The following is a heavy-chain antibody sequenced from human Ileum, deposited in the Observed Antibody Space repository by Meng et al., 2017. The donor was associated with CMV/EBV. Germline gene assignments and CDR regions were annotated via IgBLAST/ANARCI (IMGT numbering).Heavy chain of an antibody. V-gene: IGHV6-1*01. CDR3: VRLTGNSWLDY. Sequence: VQLQQSGPGLVTPSQTLFCTCAISGDSVTSTTVTWNWIRQSPSRGLEWLGRTYYRSKWFNDYALSVRGRITINPDISKNQLSLQLNSVTPEDTAVYYCVRLTGNSWLDYWGRGTLVTVSS. CDR1: GDSVTSTTVT. D-gene: IGHD6-13*01. J-gene: IGHJ4*02. CDR2: TYYRSKWFN.